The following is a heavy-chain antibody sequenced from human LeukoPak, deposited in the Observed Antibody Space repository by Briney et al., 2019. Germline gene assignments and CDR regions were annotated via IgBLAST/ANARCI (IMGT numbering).Heavy chain of an antibody. CDR3: AKAFSPLYYYYGMDV. V-gene: IGHV3-23*01. CDR2: ISGSGGST. J-gene: IGHJ6*02. CDR1: GFTFSSYA. Sequence: PGGSLRLSCAASGFTFSSYAMSWVRQPPGKGLEWVSAISGSGGSTYYADSVKGRFTISRDNSKNTQYLQMNSLRAEDTAVYYCAKAFSPLYYYYGMDVWGQGTTVTVSS.